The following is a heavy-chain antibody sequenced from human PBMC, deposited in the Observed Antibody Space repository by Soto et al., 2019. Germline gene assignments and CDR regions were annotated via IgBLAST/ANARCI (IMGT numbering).Heavy chain of an antibody. CDR3: ARDFSRGGSGYYPFDS. V-gene: IGHV3-30*03. CDR1: GITFSSYG. J-gene: IGHJ4*02. CDR2: ISYDGINK. D-gene: IGHD3-22*01. Sequence: GGSLRLSCAASGITFSSYGMHWVRQAPGKGLEWVAVISYDGINKYYADSVKGRFTVSRDNSKNTLYLQMNSLRDEDTALYYCARDFSRGGSGYYPFDSWGQGTLVTVS.